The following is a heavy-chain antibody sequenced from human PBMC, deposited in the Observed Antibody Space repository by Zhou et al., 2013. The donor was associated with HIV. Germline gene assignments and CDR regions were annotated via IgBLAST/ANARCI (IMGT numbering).Heavy chain of an antibody. Sequence: QVQLVQSGAEVKKPGSSVKVSCKASGGTFSSYAISWVRQAPGQGLEWMGRIIPILGIANYAQKFQGRVTITADKSTSIAYLELRSLRSEDTALYYCARGPYYSTTSGGRLDIWGQGTMVIVSS. D-gene: IGHD2-15*01. V-gene: IGHV1-69*04. CDR2: IIPILGIA. CDR3: ARGPYYSTTSGGRLDI. J-gene: IGHJ3*02. CDR1: GGTFSSYA.